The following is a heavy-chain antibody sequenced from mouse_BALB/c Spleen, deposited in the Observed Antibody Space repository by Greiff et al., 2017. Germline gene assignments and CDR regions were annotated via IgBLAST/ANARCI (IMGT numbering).Heavy chain of an antibody. CDR3: TRNYGYYWYFDV. CDR2: IRLKSNNYAT. J-gene: IGHJ1*01. D-gene: IGHD2-2*01. V-gene: IGHV6-6*02. CDR1: GFTFSNYW. Sequence: EVMLVESGGGLVQPGGSMKLSCVASGFTFSNYWMNWVRQSPEKGLEWVAEIRLKSNNYATHYAESVKGRFTISRDDSKSSVYLQMNNLRAEDTGIYYCTRNYGYYWYFDVWGAGTTVTVSS.